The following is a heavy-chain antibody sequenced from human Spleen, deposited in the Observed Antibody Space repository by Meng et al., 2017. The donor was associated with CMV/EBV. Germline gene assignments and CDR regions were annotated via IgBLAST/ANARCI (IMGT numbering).Heavy chain of an antibody. J-gene: IGHJ4*02. Sequence: SETLSLTCTVSGGSISSYYWSWIRQPPGKGLEWIGYIYYSGSTNYNPSLKSRVTISVDTSKNQFSLKLSSVTAADTAVDYCARQSKAQYQLLYYFDYWGQGTLVTVSS. D-gene: IGHD2-2*01. CDR2: IYYSGST. CDR1: GGSISSYY. CDR3: ARQSKAQYQLLYYFDY. V-gene: IGHV4-59*08.